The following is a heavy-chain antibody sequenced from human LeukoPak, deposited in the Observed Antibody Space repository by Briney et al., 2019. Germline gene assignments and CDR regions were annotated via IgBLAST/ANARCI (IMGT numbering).Heavy chain of an antibody. D-gene: IGHD5-18*01. CDR1: GYTFTGYY. CDR2: INPNSGGT. Sequence: ASVKASCKASGYTFTGYYMHWVRQAPGQGLEWMGWINPNSGGTNYAQKFQGRVTMTRDTSISTAYMELSRLRSDDTAVYYCARNSYGPAVFDYWGQGTLVTVSS. J-gene: IGHJ4*02. V-gene: IGHV1-2*02. CDR3: ARNSYGPAVFDY.